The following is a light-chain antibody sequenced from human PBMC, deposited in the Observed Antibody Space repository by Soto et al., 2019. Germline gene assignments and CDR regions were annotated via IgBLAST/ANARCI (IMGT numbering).Light chain of an antibody. CDR3: QSYDSSLSGSL. V-gene: IGLV1-40*01. J-gene: IGLJ3*02. CDR1: SSNIGARYD. CDR2: GSS. Sequence: QSALTQPPSVSGAPGQRVTISCTWSSSNIGARYDVHWYQHLPGTAPKLLIYGSSNRPSGVPDRFSGSKSGTSASLAITGLQAEDEADYYCQSYDSSLSGSLFGGGTKVTVL.